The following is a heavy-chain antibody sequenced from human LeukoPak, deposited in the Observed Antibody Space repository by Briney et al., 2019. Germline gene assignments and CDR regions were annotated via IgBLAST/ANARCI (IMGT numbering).Heavy chain of an antibody. D-gene: IGHD3-9*01. Sequence: PGGSLRLSCAASGFTFSGSAMTWVRQAPGKGLEWVSAIGASGGSTYYADSVKGRFTISRDNSKNALFLQMNSLTAEDTAVYYCGNRGSTTGYYDYWGQGTLVTVSS. V-gene: IGHV3-23*01. CDR3: GNRGSTTGYYDY. CDR2: IGASGGST. CDR1: GFTFSGSA. J-gene: IGHJ4*02.